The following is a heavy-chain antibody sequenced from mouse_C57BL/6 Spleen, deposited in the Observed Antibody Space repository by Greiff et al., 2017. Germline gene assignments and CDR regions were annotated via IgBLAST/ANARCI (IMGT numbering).Heavy chain of an antibody. D-gene: IGHD2-4*01. J-gene: IGHJ1*03. CDR2: ISYSGST. CDR1: GYSITSDY. V-gene: IGHV3-8*01. Sequence: EVQLLESGPGLVKPSPSLSLTCSVSGYSITSDYWNWIRKFPGNKLEYMGYISYSGSTYYYPSLKSRMSITRNTSKNHYYLQLNSVTTEYTATYYCARGDDYDDYFDVWGTGTTVTVSS. CDR3: ARGDDYDDYFDV.